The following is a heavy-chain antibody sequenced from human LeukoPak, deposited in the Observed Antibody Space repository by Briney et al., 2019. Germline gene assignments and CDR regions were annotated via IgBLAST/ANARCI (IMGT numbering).Heavy chain of an antibody. CDR3: ASHLAVTTVHWFDP. CDR2: IDPSDSYT. V-gene: IGHV5-10-1*01. J-gene: IGHJ5*02. CDR1: GYSFTSYW. D-gene: IGHD4-17*01. Sequence: GESLKISCKGSGYSFTSYWITWVRQTPGKGLEWMGRIDPSDSYTNYSPSFQGHVTISADQSISTAYLQWSSLKASDTAMYYCASHLAVTTVHWFDPWGQGTLVTVSS.